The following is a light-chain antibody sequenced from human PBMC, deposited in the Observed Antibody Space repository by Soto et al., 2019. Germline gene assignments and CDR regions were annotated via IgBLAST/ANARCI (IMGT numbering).Light chain of an antibody. J-gene: IGLJ3*02. CDR3: QSYDTSLSGRV. CDR2: GNT. CDR1: SSNIGAGHD. Sequence: QSVLTQPPSVSGAPGQRITISCTGSSSNIGAGHDVHWYQQRPGTAPKLLIYGNTNRPSGVPDRFAASKSGTSASLPITGLQAEDEADYYCQSYDTSLSGRVFGGGTKLTVL. V-gene: IGLV1-40*01.